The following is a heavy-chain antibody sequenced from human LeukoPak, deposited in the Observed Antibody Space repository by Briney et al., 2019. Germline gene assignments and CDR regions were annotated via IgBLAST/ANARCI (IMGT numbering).Heavy chain of an antibody. CDR1: GFTFSSYA. V-gene: IGHV3-64D*09. CDR3: VKGYCSSTSCYGDY. D-gene: IGHD2-2*01. Sequence: TGGSLRLSCSGSGFTFSSYAMHWVRQAPGKGLEYVSATGSNGGSTYYADSVKGRFTISRDNSKNTPYLQMSSLRAEDTAVYYCVKGYCSSTSCYGDYWGQGALVTVSS. CDR2: TGSNGGST. J-gene: IGHJ4*02.